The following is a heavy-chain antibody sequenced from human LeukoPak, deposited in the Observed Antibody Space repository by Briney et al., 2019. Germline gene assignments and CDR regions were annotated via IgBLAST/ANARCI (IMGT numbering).Heavy chain of an antibody. CDR1: GFTFRSYP. Sequence: GGSLRLSCAASGFTFRSYPMNWVRQAPGKGLEWVSSISSSSSYIYYADSVKGRFTISRDNAKNSLYLQMNSLRAEDTAVYFCARVSLYGSGSYGDYWGQGTLVTVSS. CDR2: ISSSSSYI. D-gene: IGHD3-10*01. V-gene: IGHV3-21*01. CDR3: ARVSLYGSGSYGDY. J-gene: IGHJ4*02.